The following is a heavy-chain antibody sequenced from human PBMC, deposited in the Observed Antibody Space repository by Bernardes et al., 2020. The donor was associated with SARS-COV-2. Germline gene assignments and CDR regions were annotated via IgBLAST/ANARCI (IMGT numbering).Heavy chain of an antibody. D-gene: IGHD3-16*01. CDR3: ARDGGSGYYYYGMDV. CDR1: GFTFSSYW. J-gene: IGHJ6*02. CDR2: IKQDGSEK. Sequence: GSLRLSCAASGFTFSSYWMSWVRQAPGKGLEWVANIKQDGSEKYYVDSVKGRFTISRDNAKNSLYLQMNSLRAEDTAVYYCARDGGSGYYYYGMDVWGQGTTVTVSS. V-gene: IGHV3-7*01.